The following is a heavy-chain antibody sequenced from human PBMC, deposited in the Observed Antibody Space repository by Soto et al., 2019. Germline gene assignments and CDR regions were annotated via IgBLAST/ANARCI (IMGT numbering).Heavy chain of an antibody. Sequence: EVQLVESGGGLVQPGRSLRLSCAASGFTFDDYAMHWVRQAPGKGLEWVSGISWNSGSIGYADSVKGRFTISRDNAKNSLYLQMNSLRAEDTALYYCASLGPNMDVWGKGTTVTVSS. D-gene: IGHD3-16*01. CDR1: GFTFDDYA. J-gene: IGHJ6*03. CDR2: ISWNSGSI. V-gene: IGHV3-9*01. CDR3: ASLGPNMDV.